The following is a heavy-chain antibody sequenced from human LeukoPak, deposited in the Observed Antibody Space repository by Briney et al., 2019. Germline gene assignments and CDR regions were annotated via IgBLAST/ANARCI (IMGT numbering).Heavy chain of an antibody. J-gene: IGHJ6*04. Sequence: PGGSLRLSCAASGFTFSSYAMHWVRQAPGKGLEWVAVKSYDGSNKYYADSVKGRFTISRDNSKNTLYLQMNSLRAEDTAVYYCARGGKQWLVRYYYYGMDVWGKGTTVTVSS. CDR3: ARGGKQWLVRYYYYGMDV. CDR2: KSYDGSNK. D-gene: IGHD6-19*01. CDR1: GFTFSSYA. V-gene: IGHV3-30*04.